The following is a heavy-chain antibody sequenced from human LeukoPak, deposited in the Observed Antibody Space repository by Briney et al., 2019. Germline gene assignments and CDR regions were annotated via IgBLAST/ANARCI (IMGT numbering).Heavy chain of an antibody. D-gene: IGHD3-10*01. Sequence: GGSLRLSCAVSGFTFSSYSMNWVRQAPGKGLEWVSYISSSSSTIYYADSVKGRFTISRDNAKNSLYLQMNSLRAEDTAVYYCARDGLWFGELSVVYWGQGTLVTVSS. CDR1: GFTFSSYS. CDR2: ISSSSSTI. J-gene: IGHJ4*02. V-gene: IGHV3-48*01. CDR3: ARDGLWFGELSVVY.